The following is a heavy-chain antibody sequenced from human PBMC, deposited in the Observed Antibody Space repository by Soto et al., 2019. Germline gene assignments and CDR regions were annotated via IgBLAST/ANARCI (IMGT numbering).Heavy chain of an antibody. V-gene: IGHV3-9*01. J-gene: IGHJ6*02. CDR2: ISWSSAII. CDR1: GFTFDDYA. D-gene: IGHD6-13*01. Sequence: GGSLRLSCAASGFTFDDYAMHWVRQAPGKGLEWVSIISWSSAIIGYADSVKGRFTISRDNAKNSLYLQMNSLRAEDTALYYCARDIGSAAVGGYYHGMDVWGQGTTVTVSS. CDR3: ARDIGSAAVGGYYHGMDV.